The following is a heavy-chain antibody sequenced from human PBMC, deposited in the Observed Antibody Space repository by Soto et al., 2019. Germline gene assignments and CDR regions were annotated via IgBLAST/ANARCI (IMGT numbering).Heavy chain of an antibody. V-gene: IGHV3-23*01. D-gene: IGHD3-16*01. CDR3: AKVGSPYNYSYYYYMDV. CDR1: GFTFGSYA. CDR2: VGASGGGT. J-gene: IGHJ6*03. Sequence: EVQLLESGGNLVQPGGSLRLSCAASGFTFGSYAMRWVRQAPGKGLECVSVVGASGGGTYYADSVKGRFTISRDNSNNRLFQQVSRLRVDATALYYCAKVGSPYNYSYYYYMDVWGKGTPVTGSS.